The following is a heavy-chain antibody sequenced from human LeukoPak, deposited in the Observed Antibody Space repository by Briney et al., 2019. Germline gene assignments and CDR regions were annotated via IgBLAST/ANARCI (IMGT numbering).Heavy chain of an antibody. CDR3: AELGITMIGGV. Sequence: GGTLRLSCAASGFTFSNYGMSWVRQAPGKGLQWVSGISGSGGERYYTESVKGRFTISRDNSKNTLYLQMNSLRGDDTAVYYCAELGITMIGGVWGKGTTVTISS. CDR2: ISGSGGER. D-gene: IGHD3-10*02. J-gene: IGHJ6*04. CDR1: GFTFSNYG. V-gene: IGHV3-23*01.